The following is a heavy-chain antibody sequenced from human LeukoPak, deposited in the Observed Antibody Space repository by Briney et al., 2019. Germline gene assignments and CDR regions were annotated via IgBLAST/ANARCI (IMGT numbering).Heavy chain of an antibody. Sequence: ASVKLSCKASGYTFTSYDMSWVRQSPGQGLEWMGWISVYKDNTNYAQRFQDRVTMTTDTSTNTAYMELRSLRSDDTAVYYCARMEGGRWLPFDHWGKGTMVTVSS. V-gene: IGHV1-18*01. J-gene: IGHJ4*02. CDR2: ISVYKDNT. CDR1: GYTFTSYD. CDR3: ARMEGGRWLPFDH. D-gene: IGHD5-24*01.